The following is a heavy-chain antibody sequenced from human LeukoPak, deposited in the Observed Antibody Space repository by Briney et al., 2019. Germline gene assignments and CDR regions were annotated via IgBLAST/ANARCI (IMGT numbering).Heavy chain of an antibody. V-gene: IGHV1-69*05. CDR3: ASSGWGGPPGY. Sequence: GSSVKVSCKASGGTFSSYAISWVRQAPGQGLEWMGGIIPIFGTANYAQKFQGRVTITTDESTSTAYMELSSLRSEDTAVYCCASSGWGGPPGYWGQGTLVTVSS. J-gene: IGHJ4*02. CDR1: GGTFSSYA. D-gene: IGHD6-19*01. CDR2: IIPIFGTA.